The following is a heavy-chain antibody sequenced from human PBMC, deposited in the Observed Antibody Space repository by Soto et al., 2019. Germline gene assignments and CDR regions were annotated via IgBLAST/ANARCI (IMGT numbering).Heavy chain of an antibody. CDR1: GGYISDNTW. CDR3: SRGGTGFLEY. V-gene: IGHV4-4*02. D-gene: IGHD1-1*01. J-gene: IGHJ4*02. Sequence: SETLSLTCAVSGGYISDNTWWTWVRQPPGKGLEWIGEIYHSGATNYNPSLKSRVAMSVDRSKNQFSLMLNSVTAADTAVYYCSRGGTGFLEYWGQGTRVTVSS. CDR2: IYHSGAT.